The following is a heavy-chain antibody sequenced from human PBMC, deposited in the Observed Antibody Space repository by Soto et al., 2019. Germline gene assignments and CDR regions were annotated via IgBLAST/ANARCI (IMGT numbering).Heavy chain of an antibody. V-gene: IGHV3-23*01. Sequence: GGSLRLSCAASGFTFNNYAMNWVRQAPGRGLEWVSIISSKGDIKYYADSVKGRFTISRDNSQNTVFLQMNSLRAEDTAIYFCAKVRLTDYLRYAPHLWGQGTLVTVSS. D-gene: IGHD2-8*01. J-gene: IGHJ3*01. CDR3: AKVRLTDYLRYAPHL. CDR1: GFTFNNYA. CDR2: ISSKGDIK.